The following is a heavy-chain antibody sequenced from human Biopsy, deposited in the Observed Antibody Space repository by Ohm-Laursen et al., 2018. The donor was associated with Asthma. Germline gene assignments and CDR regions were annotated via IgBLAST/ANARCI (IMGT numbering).Heavy chain of an antibody. CDR1: GGSVSSDKYY. CDR3: ARGTIVAGIDY. V-gene: IGHV4-61*01. J-gene: IGHJ4*02. D-gene: IGHD5-12*01. CDR2: IFYSGAT. Sequence: PSDTLSLTCSVSGGSVSSDKYYWSWIRQPPGKGLEWIAYIFYSGATNYNPALKSRVAQSIDTSKSQFSLRLNSLSAADTAVYYRARGTIVAGIDYWGRGTLVTVSS.